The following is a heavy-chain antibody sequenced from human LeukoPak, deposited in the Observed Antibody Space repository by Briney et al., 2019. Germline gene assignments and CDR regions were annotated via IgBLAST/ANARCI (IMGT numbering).Heavy chain of an antibody. CDR1: GGSISSYY. CDR2: IYYSGST. CDR3: ARVYREPGNDAFDI. D-gene: IGHD1-14*01. V-gene: IGHV4-59*01. J-gene: IGHJ3*02. Sequence: PSETLSLTCTVSGGSISSYYWSWIRQPPGKGLEWIGYIYYSGSTNYNPSLKSRVTISVDTSKNQFSLKLSSVTAADTAVYYCARVYREPGNDAFDIWGHGTMVTVSS.